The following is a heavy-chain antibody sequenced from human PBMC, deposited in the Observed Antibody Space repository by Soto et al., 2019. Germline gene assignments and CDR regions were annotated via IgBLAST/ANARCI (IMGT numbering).Heavy chain of an antibody. CDR1: GYTLTSYG. CDR2: ISAYNGNT. CDR3: ARDERTYYDFWSGPEDI. V-gene: IGHV1-18*01. J-gene: IGHJ3*02. Sequence: ASVKVSCKASGYTLTSYGISWVRQAPGQGLEWMGWISAYNGNTNYAQKLQGRVTMTTDTSTSTAYMELRSLRSDDTAVYYCARDERTYYDFWSGPEDIWGQGTMVTVSS. D-gene: IGHD3-3*01.